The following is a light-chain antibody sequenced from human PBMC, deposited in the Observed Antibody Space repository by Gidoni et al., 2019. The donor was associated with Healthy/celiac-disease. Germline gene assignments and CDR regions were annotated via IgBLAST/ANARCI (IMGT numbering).Light chain of an antibody. V-gene: IGKV1-5*01. CDR3: QQYNSYSGT. Sequence: DIQMTQSPSTLSASVGDRVTITCRASQSISSWLAWYQQKPGKAPKLLIYDASSLESGVPSRFSCSGSGTEFTLTIRSLQPDDFATYYCQQYNSYSGTFGQGTKVEIK. J-gene: IGKJ1*01. CDR2: DAS. CDR1: QSISSW.